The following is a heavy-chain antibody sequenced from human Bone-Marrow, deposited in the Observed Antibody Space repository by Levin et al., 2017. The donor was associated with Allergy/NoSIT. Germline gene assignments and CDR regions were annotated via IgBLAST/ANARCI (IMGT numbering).Heavy chain of an antibody. V-gene: IGHV3-33*01. Sequence: GGSLRLSCAASGFTFSSYGMHWVRQAPGKGLEWVAVIWYDGSNKYYADSVKGRFTISRDNSKNTLYLQMNSLRAEDTAVYYCARDAKNYYYMDVWGKGTTVTVSS. J-gene: IGHJ6*03. CDR2: IWYDGSNK. CDR3: ARDAKNYYYMDV. CDR1: GFTFSSYG.